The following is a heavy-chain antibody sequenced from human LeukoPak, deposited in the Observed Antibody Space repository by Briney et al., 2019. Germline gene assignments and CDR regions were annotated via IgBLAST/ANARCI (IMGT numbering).Heavy chain of an antibody. CDR3: ARGEVTKLGWFDP. D-gene: IGHD2-21*02. J-gene: IGHJ5*02. V-gene: IGHV3-11*01. CDR1: GFTLSDYY. Sequence: SGGSLRLSCAASGFTLSDYYMSWIRQAPGKGLEWVSYISSSASSIYYADSVKGRFTISRDNVKNSLYLQMHSLRAEDTAVYYCARGEVTKLGWFDPWGQGTLVTVSS. CDR2: ISSSASSI.